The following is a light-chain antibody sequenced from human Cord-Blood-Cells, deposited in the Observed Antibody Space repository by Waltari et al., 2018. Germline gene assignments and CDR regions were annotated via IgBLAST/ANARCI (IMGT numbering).Light chain of an antibody. J-gene: IGLJ3*02. Sequence: QSVLTQPPSVSGAPGQRVTISCTGSSSHMGAGSDVHGYQQLPGTAPKLLIYGNSNRPSGVPDRFSGSKSGTSASLAITGLQAEDEADYYCQSYDSSLSGSVFGGGTKLTVL. CDR2: GNS. CDR3: QSYDSSLSGSV. CDR1: SSHMGAGSD. V-gene: IGLV1-40*01.